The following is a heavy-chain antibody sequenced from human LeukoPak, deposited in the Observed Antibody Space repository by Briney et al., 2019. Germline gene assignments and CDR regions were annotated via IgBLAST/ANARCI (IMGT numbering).Heavy chain of an antibody. V-gene: IGHV3-23*01. J-gene: IGHJ5*02. CDR3: AKLPRDGGTVANNWFDP. Sequence: GGSLRLSCAASGFTFSSYGMSWVRQAPGKGLEWVSAISGSGGSTYYADSVKGRFTISRDNSKNTLYLQMNSLRAEDTAVYYCAKLPRDGGTVANNWFDPWGQGTLVTVSS. CDR2: ISGSGGST. CDR1: GFTFSSYG. D-gene: IGHD3-16*01.